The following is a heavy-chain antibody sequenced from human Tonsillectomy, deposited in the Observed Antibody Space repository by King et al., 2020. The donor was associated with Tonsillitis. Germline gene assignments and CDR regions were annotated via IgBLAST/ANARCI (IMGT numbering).Heavy chain of an antibody. CDR1: GGTFSSYA. V-gene: IGHV1-69*01. CDR3: ASTYYYDSSGYYPPA. Sequence: QLVQSGAEVRKPGSSVTVSCKASGGTFSSYAISWVRQAPGQGLEWMGGIIPLFGTANYAQKFQGRVTITADESTSIAYMELSSLTSEDTGVYYCASTYYYDSSGYYPPAWGQGNLVTVSS. CDR2: IIPLFGTA. D-gene: IGHD3-22*01. J-gene: IGHJ5*02.